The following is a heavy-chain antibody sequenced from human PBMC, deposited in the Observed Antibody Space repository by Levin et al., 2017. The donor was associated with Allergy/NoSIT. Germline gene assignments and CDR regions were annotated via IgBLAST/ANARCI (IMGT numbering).Heavy chain of an antibody. V-gene: IGHV1-8*01. J-gene: IGHJ6*02. D-gene: IGHD3-3*01. CDR2: MNPNSGNT. CDR1: GYTFTSYD. CDR3: ARGGKYYDFWSTGEVFYYYGMDV. Sequence: ASVKVSCKASGYTFTSYDINWVRQATGQGLEWMGWMNPNSGNTGYAQKFQGRVTMTRNTSISTAYMELSSLRSEDTAVYYCARGGKYYDFWSTGEVFYYYGMDVWGQGTTVTVSS.